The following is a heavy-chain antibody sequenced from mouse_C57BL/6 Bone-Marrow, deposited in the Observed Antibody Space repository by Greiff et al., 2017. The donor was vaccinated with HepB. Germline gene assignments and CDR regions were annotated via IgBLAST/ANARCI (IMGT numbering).Heavy chain of an antibody. CDR1: GYTFTSYW. V-gene: IGHV1-50*01. CDR2: IDPSDSYT. CDR3: ASGSSYWYFDV. Sequence: QVQLQQSGAELVKPGASVKLSCKASGYTFTSYWMQWVKQRPGQGLEWIGEIDPSDSYTNYNQKFKGKATLTVDTSSSTAYMQLSSLTSEDSAVYYCASGSSYWYFDVWGTGTTVTVSS. D-gene: IGHD1-1*01. J-gene: IGHJ1*03.